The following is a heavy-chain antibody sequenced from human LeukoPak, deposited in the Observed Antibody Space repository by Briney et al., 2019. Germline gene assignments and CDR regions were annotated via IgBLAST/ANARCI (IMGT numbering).Heavy chain of an antibody. V-gene: IGHV1-18*01. CDR2: ITAYNGNT. CDR3: ARDRVVGATKSYYCYMDV. Sequence: ASVKVSCKASGYTFTSYGISWVRQAPGQGLEWMGWITAYNGNTNYAQKLQGRVTMTTDTSTSTAYMELRSLRSDDTAVYYCARDRVVGATKSYYCYMDVWGKGTTVTVSS. J-gene: IGHJ6*03. CDR1: GYTFTSYG. D-gene: IGHD1-26*01.